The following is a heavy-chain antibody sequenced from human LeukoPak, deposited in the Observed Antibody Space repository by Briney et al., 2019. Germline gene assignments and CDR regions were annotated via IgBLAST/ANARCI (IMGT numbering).Heavy chain of an antibody. D-gene: IGHD5-18*01. Sequence: SGPTLVKPTQTLTLTCTFSGFSLSTSGVGVGWIRQPPGKALEWLALIYWNDDKRYSPSLKSRLTITKDTSKNQVVLTMTNMDPVDTATYYCPHRGPIQLWSHDAFDIWGQGTMVTVSS. V-gene: IGHV2-5*01. CDR1: GFSLSTSGVG. J-gene: IGHJ3*02. CDR3: PHRGPIQLWSHDAFDI. CDR2: IYWNDDK.